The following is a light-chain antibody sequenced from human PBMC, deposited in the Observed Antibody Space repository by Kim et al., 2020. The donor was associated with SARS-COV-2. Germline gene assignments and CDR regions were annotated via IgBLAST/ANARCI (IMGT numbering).Light chain of an antibody. CDR1: QSVRGY. CDR2: DIF. J-gene: IGKJ5*01. Sequence: EIVLTQSPATLSLSPGERATLSCGASQSVRGYLAWYQQKPGQAPRLLVYDIFNRATGIPARFIGSGSGTDFTLTISSLEPEDFAVYYCQQYGGWPLTFGQGKRLEIK. CDR3: QQYGGWPLT. V-gene: IGKV3-11*01.